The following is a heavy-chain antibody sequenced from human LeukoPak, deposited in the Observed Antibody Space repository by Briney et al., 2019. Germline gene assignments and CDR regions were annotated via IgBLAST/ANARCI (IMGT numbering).Heavy chain of an antibody. V-gene: IGHV4-59*01. CDR2: IYYSGST. J-gene: IGHJ4*02. CDR1: GGSISSYY. D-gene: IGHD3-22*01. Sequence: PSETLSLTCTVSGGSISSYYWSWIRQPPGKGLEWIGYIYYSGSTNYNPSLKSRVTISVDTSKNQFSLKLSSVTAADTAVYYCASGSNSGYLFDYWGQGTLVTVSS. CDR3: ASGSNSGYLFDY.